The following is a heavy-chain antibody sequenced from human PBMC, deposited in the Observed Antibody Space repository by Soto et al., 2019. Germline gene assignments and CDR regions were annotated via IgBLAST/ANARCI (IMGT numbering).Heavy chain of an antibody. CDR3: ARPDGAYYYYGMDV. J-gene: IGHJ6*02. D-gene: IGHD1-26*01. CDR2: ISAYNGNT. Sequence: ASVKVSCKASGYTFTSYGISWVRQAPGQGLEWMGWISAYNGNTNYAQKLQGRVTMTTDTSTSTAYMELRSLRSDDTAVYYCARPDGAYYYYGMDVWGQGXTVTVSS. CDR1: GYTFTSYG. V-gene: IGHV1-18*01.